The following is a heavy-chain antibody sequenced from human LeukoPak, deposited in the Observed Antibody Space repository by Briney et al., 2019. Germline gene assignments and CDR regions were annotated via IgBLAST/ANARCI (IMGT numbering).Heavy chain of an antibody. V-gene: IGHV1-46*01. Sequence: ASVKVSCKASGGTFTSYYMHWVRQAPGQGLEWMGIINPSGGSTSYAQKFQGRVTMTRDTSTSTVYMELSSLRSEDTAVYYCARDYGQLEAHYYFDYWGQGTLVTVSS. CDR2: INPSGGST. CDR1: GGTFTSYY. J-gene: IGHJ4*02. CDR3: ARDYGQLEAHYYFDY. D-gene: IGHD6-6*01.